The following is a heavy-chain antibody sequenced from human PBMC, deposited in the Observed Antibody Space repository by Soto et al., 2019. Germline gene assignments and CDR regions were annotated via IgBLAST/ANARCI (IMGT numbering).Heavy chain of an antibody. CDR1: GFTFSDYG. CDR2: LWHDGRDK. V-gene: IGHV3-33*01. CDR3: ARESGSHPAFDS. D-gene: IGHD1-26*01. J-gene: IGHJ4*02. Sequence: QVKLVESGGGVVQPGRSLRLSCAASGFTFSDYGMHWVRQAPGKGLEWVAVLWHDGRDKFYADSVRGRFTVSRDNSKNTLFLQMNILRAEDTALYYCARESGSHPAFDSWGQGTLVTVSS.